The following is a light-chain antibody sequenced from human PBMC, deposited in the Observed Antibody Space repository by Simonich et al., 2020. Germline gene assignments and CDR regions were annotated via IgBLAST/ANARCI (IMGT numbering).Light chain of an antibody. CDR3: QSYDSSLSGSV. CDR2: GNS. V-gene: IGLV1-40*01. CDR1: SSNIWSGYD. J-gene: IGLJ3*02. Sequence: QSVLTQPPSVSGAPGQRVTISCTGSSSNIWSGYDVHWYQQLPGTAPKLLIYGNSNRPSGVTDRFSGSKSGTSASLAITGLQAEDEADYYCQSYDSSLSGSVFGGGTKLTVL.